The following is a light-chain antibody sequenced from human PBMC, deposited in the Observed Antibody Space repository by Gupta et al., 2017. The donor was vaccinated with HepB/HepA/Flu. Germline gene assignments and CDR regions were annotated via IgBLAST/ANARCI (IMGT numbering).Light chain of an antibody. J-gene: IGKJ5*01. CDR3: QKYYRTPT. CDR1: QSVLYRSNHKNY. CDR2: WAS. V-gene: IGKV4-1*01. Sequence: DIVMNPAPDSLAVSLGERTTINCKSSQSVLYRSNHKNYLAWYKQKPGQPPKLLIYWASTREPRVPDRFSGSGSGPDFTLTIRSLRAEDVAVYHGQKYYRTPTFGQGTRLEIK.